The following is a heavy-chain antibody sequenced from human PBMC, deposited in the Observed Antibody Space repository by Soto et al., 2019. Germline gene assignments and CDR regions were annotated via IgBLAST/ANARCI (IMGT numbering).Heavy chain of an antibody. V-gene: IGHV4-30-2*01. D-gene: IGHD6-13*01. CDR2: INHLETP. J-gene: IGHJ4*02. Sequence: KPSETLSLTCTVAGASITYGGYSWYWVRQTPGKGLEWFGYINHLETPFYNPSFASPLTSPRDSTMSHYSFNLYIMSAPARALEPCARGAGSDSFDYWGQGILGTAAS. CDR3: ARGAGSDSFDY. CDR1: GASITYGGYS.